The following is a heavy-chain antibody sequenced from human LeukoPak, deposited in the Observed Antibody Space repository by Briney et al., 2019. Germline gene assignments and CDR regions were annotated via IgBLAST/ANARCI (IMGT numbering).Heavy chain of an antibody. CDR3: ARCHSSSSGDY. CDR2: IQQGGSEK. V-gene: IGHV3-7*05. J-gene: IGHJ4*02. Sequence: GGSLRLSCAASGFTFSDAWMSWVRQAPGKGLEWVANIQQGGSEKYYVDSVKGRFTISRDNAKNSLFLQMNSLRAEDTAVYYCARCHSSSSGDYWGQGTLVTVSS. CDR1: GFTFSDAW. D-gene: IGHD6-6*01.